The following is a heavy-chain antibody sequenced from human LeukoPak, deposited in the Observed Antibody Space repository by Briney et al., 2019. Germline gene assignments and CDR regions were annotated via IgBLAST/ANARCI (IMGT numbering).Heavy chain of an antibody. Sequence: SETLSLTCTVSGGSVSSGSYYWSWIRQPPGKGLEWIGYIYYSGSTNYNPSLKSRVTISVDTSKNQFSLKLSSVTAADTAVYYCARGGVLFGESHFDYWGQGTLVTVSS. CDR3: ARGGVLFGESHFDY. V-gene: IGHV4-61*01. D-gene: IGHD3-10*02. CDR2: IYYSGST. J-gene: IGHJ4*02. CDR1: GGSVSSGSYY.